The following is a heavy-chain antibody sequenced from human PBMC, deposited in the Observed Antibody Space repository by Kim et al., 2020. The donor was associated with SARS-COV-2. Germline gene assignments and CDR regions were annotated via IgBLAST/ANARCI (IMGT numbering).Heavy chain of an antibody. CDR3: ARGDVGAAAEYYGMDV. V-gene: IGHV3-21*01. J-gene: IGHJ6*02. D-gene: IGHD6-13*01. Sequence: EQGRFTISRDNAKNSLYLQMNSLRAEDTAVYYCARGDVGAAAEYYGMDVWGQGTTVTVSS.